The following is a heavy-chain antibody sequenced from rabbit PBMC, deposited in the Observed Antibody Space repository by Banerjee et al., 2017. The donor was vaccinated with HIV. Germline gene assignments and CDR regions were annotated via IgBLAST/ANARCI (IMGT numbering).Heavy chain of an antibody. Sequence: QEQLEESGGDLVQPEGSLTLTCTASGLDFSSYWICWVRQAPGKGLEWVACMTTGDGSTYYASWAKGRFTITRSTSLNTVTLQLNSLTVADTATYFCARGDAGYGGDPYFNLWGPGTLVTVS. CDR2: MTTGDGST. V-gene: IGHV1S47*01. D-gene: IGHD4-2*01. J-gene: IGHJ4*01. CDR1: GLDFSSYW. CDR3: ARGDAGYGGDPYFNL.